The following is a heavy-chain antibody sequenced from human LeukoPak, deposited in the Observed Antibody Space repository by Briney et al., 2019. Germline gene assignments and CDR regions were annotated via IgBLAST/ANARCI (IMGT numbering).Heavy chain of an antibody. CDR1: GGSISSGGYY. J-gene: IGHJ4*02. Sequence: SETLSLTCTVSGGSISSGGYYWSWIRQHPGKGLEWIGYIYYSGSTYYNPSLKSRVTISVDTSKNQFSLKLSSVTAADTAVYYCARGRVEQLGGGHDYWGQGTLVTVSS. CDR2: IYYSGST. CDR3: ARGRVEQLGGGHDY. D-gene: IGHD6-13*01. V-gene: IGHV4-31*03.